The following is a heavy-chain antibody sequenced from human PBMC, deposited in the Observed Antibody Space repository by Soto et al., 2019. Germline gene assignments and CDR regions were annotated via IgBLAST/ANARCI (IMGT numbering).Heavy chain of an antibody. J-gene: IGHJ4*02. CDR2: ISSGRTYT. CDR3: ATMGSGYYYDY. Sequence: GSLRLSCAAPGFTFSRYSMNWVRQAPGKGLEWVSSISSGRTYTDYADPVKGRFTISGDNAKNSLYLHMNSLSAEDTAVYYCATMGSGYYYDYWGQGTLVTVSS. V-gene: IGHV3-21*01. CDR1: GFTFSRYS. D-gene: IGHD3-22*01.